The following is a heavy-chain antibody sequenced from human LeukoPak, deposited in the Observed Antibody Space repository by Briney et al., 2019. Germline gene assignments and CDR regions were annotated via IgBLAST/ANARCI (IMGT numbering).Heavy chain of an antibody. D-gene: IGHD3-9*01. J-gene: IGHJ4*02. V-gene: IGHV3-9*01. CDR1: GFTFDDYA. CDR2: ISWNSGSI. Sequence: GRSLRLSCAASGFTFDDYAMHWVRQAPGKGLEWVSGISWNSGSIGYADSVKGRFTISRDNSKNTLYLQMNSLRAEDTAVYYCAKDTLDILTGYQQYFDYWGQGTLVTVSS. CDR3: AKDTLDILTGYQQYFDY.